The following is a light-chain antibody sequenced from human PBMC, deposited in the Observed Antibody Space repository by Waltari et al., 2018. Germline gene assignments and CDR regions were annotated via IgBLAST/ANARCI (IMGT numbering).Light chain of an antibody. V-gene: IGLV5-45*01. Sequence: QAVPTQPALLPASPRASASLTCTARGAIKLGVYTIYCNQQRQGSPPQFLLKYRSDSENQQGAGVPSRCSGSKDISANAGILLISGLQSEDEADYYCMILYNRAVVFGGGTKLTVL. CDR3: MILYNRAVV. CDR1: GAIKLGVYT. J-gene: IGLJ2*01. CDR2: YRSDSEN.